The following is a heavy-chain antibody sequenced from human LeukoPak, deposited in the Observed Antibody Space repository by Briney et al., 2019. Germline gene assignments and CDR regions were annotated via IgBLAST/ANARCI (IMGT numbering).Heavy chain of an antibody. Sequence: GGSLRLSCAASGFTFSNYAMSWVRQAPGKGLEWISAISGGVASTYYADSVKGRFTISRDNSKNTLYLQMNSLRAEDTAVYYCAREDPAADYVWGSSNDAFDIWGQGTMVTVSS. CDR3: AREDPAADYVWGSSNDAFDI. CDR2: ISGGVAST. D-gene: IGHD3-16*01. V-gene: IGHV3-23*01. CDR1: GFTFSNYA. J-gene: IGHJ3*02.